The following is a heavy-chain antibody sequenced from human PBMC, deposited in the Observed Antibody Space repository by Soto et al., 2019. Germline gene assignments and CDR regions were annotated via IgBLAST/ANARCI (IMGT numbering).Heavy chain of an antibody. CDR3: ARDHLPALLEWLPTQGGWFDP. V-gene: IGHV1-18*01. J-gene: IGHJ5*02. D-gene: IGHD3-3*02. Sequence: QVQLVQSGAEVKKPGASVKVSCKASGYTFTSYGISWVRQAPGQGLEWMGWISAYNGNTNYSQKLQGRVTMTTDTSTSTAYMELRSLRSDDTAVYYCARDHLPALLEWLPTQGGWFDPWGQGTLVTVSS. CDR2: ISAYNGNT. CDR1: GYTFTSYG.